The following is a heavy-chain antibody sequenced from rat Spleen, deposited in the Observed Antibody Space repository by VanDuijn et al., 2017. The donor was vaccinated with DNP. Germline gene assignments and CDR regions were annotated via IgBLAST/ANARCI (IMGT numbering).Heavy chain of an antibody. CDR2: ISPSGGST. Sequence: EVQLVESGGGLVQPGGSLKLSCAASGFTFTDYYMAWVRQAPTKGLEWVASISPSGGSTYYRDSVKGRFTVSRDNAKSSLYLQMDSLRSEDTATYYCTTDFERGYWGQGVMVTVSS. V-gene: IGHV5-20*01. D-gene: IGHD1-11*01. CDR3: TTDFERGY. J-gene: IGHJ2*01. CDR1: GFTFTDYY.